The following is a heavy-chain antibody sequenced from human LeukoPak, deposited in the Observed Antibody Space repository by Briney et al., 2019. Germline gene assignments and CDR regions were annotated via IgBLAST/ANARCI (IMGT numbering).Heavy chain of an antibody. CDR2: ISGSGGST. J-gene: IGHJ4*02. CDR1: GFTFSSYA. Sequence: GGSLRLSCAASGFTFSSYAMSWVRQAPGKGLEWVSAISGSGGSTYYADSVKGRFTISRDNAKNSLYLQMNSLRAEDTAVYYCARMDPGWRPFDYWGQGTLVTVSS. V-gene: IGHV3-23*01. D-gene: IGHD6-19*01. CDR3: ARMDPGWRPFDY.